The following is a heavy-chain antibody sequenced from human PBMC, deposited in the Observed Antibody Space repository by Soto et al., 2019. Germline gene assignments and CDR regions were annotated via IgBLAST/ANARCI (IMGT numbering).Heavy chain of an antibody. J-gene: IGHJ5*02. D-gene: IGHD5-18*01. Sequence: PSETLSLTCTVSGGSISSGDYYWSWIRQPPGKGLEWIGYIYYSVSTYYNPSLKSRVTISVDTSKNQFSLKLSSVTAADTAVYYCARAQVGYSYGAHRYWFDPWGQGTLVTVSS. CDR2: IYYSVST. CDR1: GGSISSGDYY. CDR3: ARAQVGYSYGAHRYWFDP. V-gene: IGHV4-30-4*01.